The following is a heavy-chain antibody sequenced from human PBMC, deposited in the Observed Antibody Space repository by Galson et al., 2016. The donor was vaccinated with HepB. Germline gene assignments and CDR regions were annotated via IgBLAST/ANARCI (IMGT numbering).Heavy chain of an antibody. D-gene: IGHD2-15*01. V-gene: IGHV3-23*01. J-gene: IGHJ3*01. Sequence: SLRLSCAASGSDFSIYAMSWVRQAPGKGLQWVASLSGSGDRTHYADSVRGRFTISRDNSQNTLFLQMNSLRTDDTADYYCARDGYCSGGRCYTGAFDFWGQGTKVTVSS. CDR2: LSGSGDRT. CDR1: GSDFSIYA. CDR3: ARDGYCSGGRCYTGAFDF.